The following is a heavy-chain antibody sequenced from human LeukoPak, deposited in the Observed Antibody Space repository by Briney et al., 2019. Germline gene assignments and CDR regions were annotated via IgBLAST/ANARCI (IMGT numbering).Heavy chain of an antibody. V-gene: IGHV4-38-2*01. CDR1: GYSISSGYY. J-gene: IGHJ4*02. CDR3: ARQQLDSSGYFNFDY. CDR2: IYHSGST. Sequence: SETLSLTCAVSGYSISSGYYWGWIRQPPGKGPEWIGSIYHSGSTYYNPSLKSRVTISVDTSKNQFSLKLSSVTAADTAVYYCARQQLDSSGYFNFDYWGQGTLVTVSS. D-gene: IGHD3-22*01.